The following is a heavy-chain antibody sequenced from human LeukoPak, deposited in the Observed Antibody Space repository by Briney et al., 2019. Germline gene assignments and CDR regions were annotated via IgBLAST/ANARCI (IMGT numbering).Heavy chain of an antibody. CDR2: IWYDGSNK. CDR3: AKDLMVDWHDTPDS. CDR1: ALTWGREE. V-gene: IGHV3-33*06. Sequence: SLRWSCGGGALTWGREEIPVVGQALKKRLEWVAVIWYDGSNKYYADSVKGRFTISRDNSKNTLYLQLNSLRVEDTALYYCAKDLMVDWHDTPDSWGQGTLVTVSS. J-gene: IGHJ4*02. D-gene: IGHD2-8*01.